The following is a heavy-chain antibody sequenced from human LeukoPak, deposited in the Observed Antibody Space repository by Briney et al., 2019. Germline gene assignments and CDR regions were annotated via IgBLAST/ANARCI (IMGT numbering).Heavy chain of an antibody. CDR3: RRGVVVNAHDAFDI. D-gene: IGHD2-21*01. CDR2: IKSKTDGGKT. J-gene: IGHJ3*02. Sequence: PGGSLRLSCPASGFTLSNAWMSWVRQAAGKGLEWVGRIKSKTDGGKTDYAAHVKGRINILRDDSNNTMYLQMNSLKTEDTAVYYLRRGVVVNAHDAFDIWGQGTMVTVSS. CDR1: GFTLSNAW. V-gene: IGHV3-15*01.